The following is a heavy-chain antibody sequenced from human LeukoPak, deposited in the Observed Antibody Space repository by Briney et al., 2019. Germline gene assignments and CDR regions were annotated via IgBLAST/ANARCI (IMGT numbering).Heavy chain of an antibody. CDR3: IRGRVGAPANDY. CDR2: IDTDGSFT. CDR1: GFTFSSYR. J-gene: IGHJ4*02. D-gene: IGHD1-26*01. Sequence: GGSLRLTCAASGFTFSSYRMNWVRQAPGKGLVWVSRIDTDGSFTSYADSVRGRFTISRDNAKNTLYLQMSSLRAEDTAVYYCIRGRVGAPANDYWGQGTLVTVSS. V-gene: IGHV3-74*01.